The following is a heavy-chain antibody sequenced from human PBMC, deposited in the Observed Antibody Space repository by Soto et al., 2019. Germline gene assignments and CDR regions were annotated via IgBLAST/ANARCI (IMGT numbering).Heavy chain of an antibody. J-gene: IGHJ4*02. CDR3: VRHYDYGWGSAEYYFDY. V-gene: IGHV1-18*01. D-gene: IGHD3-16*01. CDR1: GYTFTSYG. CDR2: ISTYNGNT. Sequence: QIQLVQSGAEVKKPGASVKVSCKASGYTFTSYGISWVRQAPGQGLEWMGWISTYNGNTNYARKLQGRVTMTTVTSTSTAYMALRSLRSYDTAVYYCVRHYDYGWGSAEYYFDYWGEGTLVTVSS.